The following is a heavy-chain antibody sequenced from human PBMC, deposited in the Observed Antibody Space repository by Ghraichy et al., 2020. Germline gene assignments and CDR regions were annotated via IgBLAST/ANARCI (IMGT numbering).Heavy chain of an antibody. Sequence: ASVKVSCKASGYTLTSYGISWVRQAPGQGLEWMGWISAYNANTNYAQNLQGRVTMTTDTSTRTAYMELRSLRSDDTAVYYCARELTYYYGSGSYQFDYWGQGTLVTVSS. V-gene: IGHV1-18*01. CDR3: ARELTYYYGSGSYQFDY. D-gene: IGHD3-10*01. CDR1: GYTLTSYG. J-gene: IGHJ4*02. CDR2: ISAYNANT.